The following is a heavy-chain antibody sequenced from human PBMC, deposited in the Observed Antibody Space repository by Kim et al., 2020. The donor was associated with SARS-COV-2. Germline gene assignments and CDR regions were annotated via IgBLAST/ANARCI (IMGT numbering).Heavy chain of an antibody. J-gene: IGHJ5*02. V-gene: IGHV3-23*01. CDR2: ISGSGGRK. CDR1: GFTFSSYA. D-gene: IGHD4-17*01. CDR3: AKEPYGDLLGNWFDP. Sequence: GGSLRLSCVASGFTFSSYAMSWVRQAPGKGLEWVSGISGSGGRKSYADSVKGRFTISRDNSKNTLYLQMNSLRVEDTDTAVYYCAKEPYGDLLGNWFDPWGQGTLVTVSS.